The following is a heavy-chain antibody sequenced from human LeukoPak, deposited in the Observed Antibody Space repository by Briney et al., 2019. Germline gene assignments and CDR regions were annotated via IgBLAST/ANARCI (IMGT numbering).Heavy chain of an antibody. CDR3: ARGSGIAAAGTRDFDY. V-gene: IGHV4-34*01. CDR2: INHSGST. CDR1: GGSFSGYY. Sequence: SETLSLTCAVYGGSFSGYYWSWIRQPPGKGLEWIGEINHSGSTNYNPSLKSRVTISVGTSKNQFSLKLSSVTAADTAVYYCARGSGIAAAGTRDFDYWGQGTLVTVSS. D-gene: IGHD6-13*01. J-gene: IGHJ4*02.